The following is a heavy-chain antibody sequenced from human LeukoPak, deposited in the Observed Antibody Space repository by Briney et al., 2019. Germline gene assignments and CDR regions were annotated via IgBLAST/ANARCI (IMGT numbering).Heavy chain of an antibody. V-gene: IGHV3-21*01. CDR2: ISSSSSYI. Sequence: GGSLRLFCAASGFTFSSYSMNWVRQAPGKGLEWVSSISSSSSYIYYADSVKGRFTISRDNAKNSLYLQMNSLRAEDTAVYYCARENVDTAMVPYYYYMDVWGKGTTVTVSS. J-gene: IGHJ6*03. CDR1: GFTFSSYS. D-gene: IGHD5-18*01. CDR3: ARENVDTAMVPYYYYMDV.